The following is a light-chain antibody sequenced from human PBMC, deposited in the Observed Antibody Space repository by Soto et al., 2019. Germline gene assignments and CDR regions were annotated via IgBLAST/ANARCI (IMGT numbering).Light chain of an antibody. CDR3: SSYTTSSTVV. Sequence: QSVLTQPASVSGSPGQSITISCTGTNSDVGGYNYVSWYQQHPGKAPKLMIYEVSNRPSGVSNRFSGSKSGNTASLTISGLPAEDEADYYCSSYTTSSTVVFGGGTQLTVL. CDR2: EVS. V-gene: IGLV2-14*01. CDR1: NSDVGGYNY. J-gene: IGLJ2*01.